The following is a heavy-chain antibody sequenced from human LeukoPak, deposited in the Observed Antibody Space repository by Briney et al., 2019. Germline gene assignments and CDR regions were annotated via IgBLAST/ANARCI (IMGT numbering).Heavy chain of an antibody. CDR2: INHSGST. CDR3: ARGIGRRGSYYGGYYYYYGMDV. Sequence: SGTLSLTCDVSGGSISTPHWWIWVRQPPGKGLEWIGEINHSGSTNYNPSLKSRVTISVDTSKNQFSLKLSSVTAADTAVYYCARGIGRRGSYYGGYYYYYGMDVWGQGTTVTVSS. D-gene: IGHD1-26*01. V-gene: IGHV4-4*02. CDR1: GGSISTPHW. J-gene: IGHJ6*02.